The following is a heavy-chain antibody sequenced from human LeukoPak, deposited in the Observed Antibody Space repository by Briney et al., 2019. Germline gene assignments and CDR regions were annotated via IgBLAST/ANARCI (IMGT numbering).Heavy chain of an antibody. CDR3: ARVYWRLGAHDAFDI. CDR2: IDHIGNT. V-gene: IGHV4-38-2*02. J-gene: IGHJ3*02. Sequence: PSETLSLNCTVSGYSITTNYWGWLRQPPGQGLEWMGTIDHIGNTFYNPSLTSRVSISVDTSKNHFSLNLTSVTATDTALYYCARVYWRLGAHDAFDIWGQGTMVTVSS. CDR1: GYSITTNY. D-gene: IGHD1-26*01.